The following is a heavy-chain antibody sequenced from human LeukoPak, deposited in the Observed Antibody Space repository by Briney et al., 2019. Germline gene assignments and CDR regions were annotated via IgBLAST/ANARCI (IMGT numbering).Heavy chain of an antibody. CDR3: ARVPPAQRAQIDY. J-gene: IGHJ4*02. CDR2: IKQDGSEK. V-gene: IGHV3-7*01. D-gene: IGHD1-1*01. Sequence: PGGSLRLSCAASGFPFSSYWMSWVRQAPGKGLEWVANIKQDGSEKYYVDSVKGRFTISRDNAKNSLYLQMNSLRAEDTAVYYCARVPPAQRAQIDYWGQGTLVTVSS. CDR1: GFPFSSYW.